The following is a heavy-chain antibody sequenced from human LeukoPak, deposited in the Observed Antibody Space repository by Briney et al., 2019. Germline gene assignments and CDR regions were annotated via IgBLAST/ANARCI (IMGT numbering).Heavy chain of an antibody. CDR3: ARDRYYYDSSGYPGDI. J-gene: IGHJ3*02. D-gene: IGHD3-22*01. V-gene: IGHV1-2*02. CDR1: GYTFTGYY. CDR2: INPNSGGT. Sequence: ASVKVSCKASGYTFTGYYMHWVRQAPGQGLEWMGWINPNSGGTNYAQKFQGRVTMTTDTSTSTAYMELRSLRSDDTAVYYCARDRYYYDSSGYPGDIWGQGTMVTVSS.